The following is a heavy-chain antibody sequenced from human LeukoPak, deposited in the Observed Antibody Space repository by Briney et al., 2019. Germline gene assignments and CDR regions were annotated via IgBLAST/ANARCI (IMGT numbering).Heavy chain of an antibody. J-gene: IGHJ5*02. V-gene: IGHV4-38-2*01. Sequence: SETLSLTCAVSGYSISSGYYWGWIRQPPGKGLEWIRSIYHSGSTYYNPSLKSRVTISVDTSKNQFSLKLSSVTAADTAVYYCALGSDILTGYNWFDPWGQGTLVTVSS. D-gene: IGHD3-9*01. CDR1: GYSISSGYY. CDR3: ALGSDILTGYNWFDP. CDR2: IYHSGST.